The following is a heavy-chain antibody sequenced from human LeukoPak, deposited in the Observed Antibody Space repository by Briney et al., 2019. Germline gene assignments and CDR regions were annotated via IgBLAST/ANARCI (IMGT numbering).Heavy chain of an antibody. J-gene: IGHJ4*02. CDR1: GFTFSSYW. V-gene: IGHV3-74*01. CDR2: INSDGSST. CDR3: ARDWLYCTNGVCYGLGGFDY. Sequence: GGSLRLSCAASGFTFSSYWMHWVRQAPGKGLVWVSRINSDGSSTSYADSVKGRFTISRDNAKNTLYLQMNSLRAEDTAVYYCARDWLYCTNGVCYGLGGFDYWGQGTLVTVSS. D-gene: IGHD2-8*01.